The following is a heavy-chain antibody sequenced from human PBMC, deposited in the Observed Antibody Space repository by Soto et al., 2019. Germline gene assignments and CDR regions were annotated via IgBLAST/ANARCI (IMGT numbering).Heavy chain of an antibody. J-gene: IGHJ5*02. CDR2: VTVTGGAT. CDR3: ARQRSPEGWFDP. Sequence: EVEMLESGGGLVQPGGSLRLSCAASTMSFNTYGVTWVRQAPGKGLEWVSTVTVTGGATYYADSVKGRFTISRDTSNYTVSMLPTSLTVEHTAIYYCARQRSPEGWFDPWGQGTLVTFSS. CDR1: TMSFNTYG. V-gene: IGHV3-23*01. D-gene: IGHD3-10*01.